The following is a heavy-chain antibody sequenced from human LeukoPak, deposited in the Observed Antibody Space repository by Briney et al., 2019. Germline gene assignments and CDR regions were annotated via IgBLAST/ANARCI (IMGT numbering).Heavy chain of an antibody. CDR2: INPDGSKT. J-gene: IGHJ4*02. CDR1: GFTFRNYW. D-gene: IGHD4-17*01. V-gene: IGHV3-74*01. Sequence: PGGSLRLSCAVSGFTFRNYWIHWVRQAPGEGPVWVSNINPDGSKTNYADSVKGRFTISRDNAKNSLYLQMNSLRAEDTAVYYCAREREPVTTEFDYWGQGTLVTVSS. CDR3: AREREPVTTEFDY.